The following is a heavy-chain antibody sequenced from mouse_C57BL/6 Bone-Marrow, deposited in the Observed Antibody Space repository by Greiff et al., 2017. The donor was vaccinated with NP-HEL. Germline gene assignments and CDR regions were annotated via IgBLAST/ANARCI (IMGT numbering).Heavy chain of an antibody. V-gene: IGHV1-74*01. CDR2: IHPSDSDT. CDR3: AIYYYGSSPFDY. D-gene: IGHD1-1*01. CDR1: GYTFTSYW. Sequence: QVQLQQPGAELVKPGASVKVSCKASGYTFTSYWMHWVKQRPGQGLEWIGRIHPSDSDTNYNQKFKGKATLTVDKSSSPAYMPLSSLTSEDSAVYYCAIYYYGSSPFDYWGQGTTLTVSS. J-gene: IGHJ2*01.